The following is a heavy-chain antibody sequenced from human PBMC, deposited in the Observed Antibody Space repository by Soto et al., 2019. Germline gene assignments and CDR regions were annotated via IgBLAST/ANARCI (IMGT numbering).Heavy chain of an antibody. D-gene: IGHD3-22*01. Sequence: GGSLRLSCAASGFTFSSYAMSWVRQAPGKGLEWVSAISWDGGSTYYADSVKGRFTISRDNSKNSLYLQMNSLRTEDTALYYCAKGPQGMIVENWFVPWGQGTLVTVSS. CDR3: AKGPQGMIVENWFVP. J-gene: IGHJ5*02. CDR1: GFTFSSYA. V-gene: IGHV3-43*02. CDR2: ISWDGGST.